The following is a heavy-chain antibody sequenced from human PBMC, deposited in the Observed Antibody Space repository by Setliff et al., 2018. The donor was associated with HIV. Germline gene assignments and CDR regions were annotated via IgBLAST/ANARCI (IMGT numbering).Heavy chain of an antibody. CDR1: GGSISNSRYY. J-gene: IGHJ5*02. D-gene: IGHD3-10*01. CDR2: MNSKGES. Sequence: PSETLSLTCTVSGGSISNSRYYWGWIRQPPGKGLEWIGIMNSKGESFYNASFTNGVLISIDTSKNRFSLTMTSVTAADTAVYYCARHRQISDWFDPWGQGILVTVSS. CDR3: ARHRQISDWFDP. V-gene: IGHV4-39*01.